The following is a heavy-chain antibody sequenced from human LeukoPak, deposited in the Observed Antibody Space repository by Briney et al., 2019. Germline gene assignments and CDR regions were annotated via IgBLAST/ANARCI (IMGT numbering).Heavy chain of an antibody. CDR3: ARVEMTMVRGVIVYYYYGMDV. CDR2: IYYSGST. Sequence: SETLSLTCTVSGGSISSGDYYWSWIRQPPGKGLEWIGYIYYSGSTYYNPSLKSRVTISVDTSKNQFSLKLSSVTAADTAVYYCARVEMTMVRGVIVYYYYGMDVWGQGTTVTVSS. D-gene: IGHD3-10*01. CDR1: GGSISSGDYY. V-gene: IGHV4-30-4*01. J-gene: IGHJ6*02.